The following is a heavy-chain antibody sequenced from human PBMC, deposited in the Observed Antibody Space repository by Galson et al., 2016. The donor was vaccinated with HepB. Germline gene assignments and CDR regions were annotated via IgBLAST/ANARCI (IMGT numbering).Heavy chain of an antibody. D-gene: IGHD2-15*01. V-gene: IGHV3-30*18. CDR1: GFTFSNYA. CDR3: AKERGDCSGGTCRYHDAFDI. CDR2: ISFDGSNA. J-gene: IGHJ3*02. Sequence: SLRLSCAASGFTFSNYAMSWVRQAPGKGLEWVAVISFDGSNAYYGDSVKGRFTISRDNSKNTLSLQMNSLRAEDTAVYYCAKERGDCSGGTCRYHDAFDIWGQGTMVTVSS.